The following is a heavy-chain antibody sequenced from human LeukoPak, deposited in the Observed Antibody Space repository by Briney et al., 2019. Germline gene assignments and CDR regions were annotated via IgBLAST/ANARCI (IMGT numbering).Heavy chain of an antibody. CDR3: ARDATVASSPNWFDP. CDR2: ITRGSSTR. V-gene: IGHV3-48*01. CDR1: GFRFSSYS. Sequence: GGSLRLSCAASGFRFSSYSMHWVRQAPGKGLDWVSSITRGSSTRYYADSVKGRFTISRDDGKTSLYLHMNSLRVDDTAVYFCARDATVASSPNWFDPWGQGTLVTVST. J-gene: IGHJ5*02. D-gene: IGHD6-19*01.